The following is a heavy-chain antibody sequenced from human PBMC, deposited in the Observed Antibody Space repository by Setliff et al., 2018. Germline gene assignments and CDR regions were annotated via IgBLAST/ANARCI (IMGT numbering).Heavy chain of an antibody. CDR1: GGSINSGVYY. D-gene: IGHD3-3*01. Sequence: PSETLSLTCTVSGGSINSGVYYWTWIRQPAGKGLEWIGQIYTSWSSNYNPSLKSRVTISLDTSKNQFSLNLSSVTAADTAVYYCARVTGFFYVDVWGKGTAVTVSS. J-gene: IGHJ6*03. CDR2: IYTSWSS. CDR3: ARVTGFFYVDV. V-gene: IGHV4-61*09.